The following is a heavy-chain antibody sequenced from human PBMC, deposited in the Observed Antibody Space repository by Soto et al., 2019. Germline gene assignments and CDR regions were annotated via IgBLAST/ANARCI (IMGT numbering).Heavy chain of an antibody. J-gene: IGHJ6*02. CDR3: ATLGLLLENYYYYGMDV. CDR1: GFTFSSYG. Sequence: QVPLVESGGGVVQPGRSLRLSCAASGFTFSSYGMHWVRQAPGKGLEWVAVISYDGSNKYYADSVKGRFTISRDNSKNTLYLQMNSLRAEDTAVYYCATLGLLLENYYYYGMDVWGQGTTVTVSS. D-gene: IGHD2-15*01. CDR2: ISYDGSNK. V-gene: IGHV3-30*03.